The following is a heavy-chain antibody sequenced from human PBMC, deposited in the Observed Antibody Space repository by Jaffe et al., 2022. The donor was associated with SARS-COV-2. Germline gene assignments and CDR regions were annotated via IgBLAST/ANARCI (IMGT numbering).Heavy chain of an antibody. D-gene: IGHD6-13*01. CDR1: GFTFSSYG. Sequence: QVQLVESGGGVVQPGRSLRLSCAASGFTFSSYGMHWVRQAPGKGLEWVAVISYDGSNKYYADSVKGRFTISRDNSKNTLYLQMNSLRAEDTAVYYCAKDREESSWYYYGMDVWGQGTTVTVSS. J-gene: IGHJ6*02. CDR3: AKDREESSWYYYGMDV. V-gene: IGHV3-30*18. CDR2: ISYDGSNK.